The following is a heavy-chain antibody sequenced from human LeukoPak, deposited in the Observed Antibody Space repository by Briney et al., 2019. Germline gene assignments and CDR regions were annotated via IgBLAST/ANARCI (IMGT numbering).Heavy chain of an antibody. D-gene: IGHD5-12*01. V-gene: IGHV4-4*07. CDR3: AREGTLEWMVATGGFDY. J-gene: IGHJ4*02. CDR1: GGSISSYY. CDR2: IYTSGST. Sequence: SETLSLTCTVSGGSISSYYWSWIRQPAGKGLEWIGRIYTSGSTNYNPSLKSRVTISVDKSKNQFSLKLSSVTAADTAVYYCAREGTLEWMVATGGFDYWGQGTLVTVSS.